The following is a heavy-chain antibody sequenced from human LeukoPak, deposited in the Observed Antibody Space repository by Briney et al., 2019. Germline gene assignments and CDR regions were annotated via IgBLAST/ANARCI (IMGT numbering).Heavy chain of an antibody. Sequence: QPGGSLRLSCSASGFTFSSYTMHWVPQAPGKGLEYVSAISSNGCSTYYADSVKGRFTISRDNSKNTLYLQMSSLRAEDTAVYYCVKADYYDTSNYYYRYFQYWGQGTLVIVSS. CDR1: GFTFSSYT. V-gene: IGHV3-64D*09. J-gene: IGHJ1*01. CDR3: VKADYYDTSNYYYRYFQY. D-gene: IGHD3-22*01. CDR2: ISSNGCST.